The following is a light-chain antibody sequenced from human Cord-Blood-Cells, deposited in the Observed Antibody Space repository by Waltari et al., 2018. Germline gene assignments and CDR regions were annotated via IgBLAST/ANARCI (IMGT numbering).Light chain of an antibody. CDR2: DAS. V-gene: IGKV3-11*01. J-gene: IGKJ4*01. CDR3: QQRSNWPLT. CDR1: QSVSSY. Sequence: EIVLTQSQATLSLSPGDRAPLSCRASQSVSSYLAWYQQKAGQAPRLLIYDASNRATGIPARFSGRRSGTDFTLTISSLEPEDFAVHYCQQRSNWPLTFGGGTKVEIK.